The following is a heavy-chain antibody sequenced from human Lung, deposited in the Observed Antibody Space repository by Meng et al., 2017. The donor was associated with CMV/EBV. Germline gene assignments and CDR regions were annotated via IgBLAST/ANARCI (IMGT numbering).Heavy chain of an antibody. J-gene: IGHJ4*02. Sequence: ESLKISCAASGFTFTNYWITWLRQAPGKGLEWVGNINYDGSVKHYVDSVKGRFTMSRDNAKSTAYLQMNALRADDTAVYCCAREGWGPDYWGQGTLVTVSS. V-gene: IGHV3-7*01. D-gene: IGHD7-27*01. CDR3: AREGWGPDY. CDR2: INYDGSVK. CDR1: GFTFTNYW.